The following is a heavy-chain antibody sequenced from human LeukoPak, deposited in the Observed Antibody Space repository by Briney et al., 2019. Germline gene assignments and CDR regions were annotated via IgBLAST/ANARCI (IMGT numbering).Heavy chain of an antibody. J-gene: IGHJ4*02. CDR3: ARERSGSYYCFDY. CDR1: GFTFSSYS. D-gene: IGHD3-10*01. Sequence: GGSLRLSCAASGFTFSSYSMNWVRQAPGKGLEWVSSISSSSSYIYYADSVKGRFTISRDNAKNSLYLQMNSLRAEDTAVYYCARERSGSYYCFDYWGQGTLVTVSS. CDR2: ISSSSSYI. V-gene: IGHV3-21*01.